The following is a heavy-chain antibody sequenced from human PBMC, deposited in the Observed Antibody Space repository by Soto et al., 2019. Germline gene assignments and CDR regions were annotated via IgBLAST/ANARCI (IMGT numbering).Heavy chain of an antibody. CDR1: GASISSHY. J-gene: IGHJ3*02. CDR3: AREPDSGGHSGGFDI. D-gene: IGHD2-21*02. Sequence: QVQLQASGPGLVKPSETLSLSCTVSGASISSHYWNWVRQTPGAGLEWIGYIYHSGTTKYNASLKSRVTMSIDTSKNQFSLKLTSVTAADTAVYYCAREPDSGGHSGGFDIWGQGATITVSS. V-gene: IGHV4-59*11. CDR2: IYHSGTT.